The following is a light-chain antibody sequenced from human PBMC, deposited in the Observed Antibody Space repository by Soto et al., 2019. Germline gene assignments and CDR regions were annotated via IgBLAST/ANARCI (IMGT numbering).Light chain of an antibody. Sequence: DIVMTQSPDSLAVSLGERATINCKSSQSVLYSANNKNCLAWDQQKPGQPPKLLLYWASTRESGVPDRFSGSGSGTDFTHTISSLQAEDVAVYYCQQYYSTPRTFGQGTKVEIK. V-gene: IGKV4-1*01. CDR2: WAS. J-gene: IGKJ1*01. CDR1: QSVLYSANNKNC. CDR3: QQYYSTPRT.